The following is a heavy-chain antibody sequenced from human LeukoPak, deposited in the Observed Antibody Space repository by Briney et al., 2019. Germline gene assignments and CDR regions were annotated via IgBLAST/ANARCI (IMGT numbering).Heavy chain of an antibody. CDR3: ARTAGWSYGFDY. J-gene: IGHJ4*02. V-gene: IGHV4-31*03. D-gene: IGHD5-18*01. CDR2: IYNSGTT. Sequence: SETLSLTCTVSGGSIRTGGYYWTWIRQHPGKGLEWIGYIYNSGTTYYNPSLESRVTTSGDTSKNQFSLKLSSVTAADTAVYYCARTAGWSYGFDYWGQGTLVTVSS. CDR1: GGSIRTGGYY.